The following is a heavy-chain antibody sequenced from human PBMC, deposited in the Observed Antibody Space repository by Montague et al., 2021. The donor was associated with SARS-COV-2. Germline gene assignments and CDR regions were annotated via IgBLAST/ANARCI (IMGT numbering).Heavy chain of an antibody. V-gene: IGHV4-34*01. CDR3: AARGSSWCFRGHAGAY. D-gene: IGHD6-13*01. CDR2: INHSGST. J-gene: IGHJ4*02. CDR1: GGSFSGYY. Sequence: SETLSLTCAVYGGSFSGYYWSWIRQPPGKGLEWIGEINHSGSTNYNPSLKSRVTISVDTSKNQFSLKLSSVTAADTAVYYCAARGSSWCFRGHAGAYWGQGTLVTVSS.